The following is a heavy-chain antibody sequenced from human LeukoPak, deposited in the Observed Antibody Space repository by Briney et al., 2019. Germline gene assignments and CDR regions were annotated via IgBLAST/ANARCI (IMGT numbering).Heavy chain of an antibody. Sequence: GGSLRLSCAASGFTFDDYAMHWVRQAPGKGLEWVSGISWNSGSIGYADSVKGRFTISRDNAKNSLYLQMNSLRVEDTAIYYCARDPYNGAYSEGYHYYYMDVWGKGTTVTVSS. V-gene: IGHV3-9*01. D-gene: IGHD1-1*01. J-gene: IGHJ6*03. CDR1: GFTFDDYA. CDR3: ARDPYNGAYSEGYHYYYMDV. CDR2: ISWNSGSI.